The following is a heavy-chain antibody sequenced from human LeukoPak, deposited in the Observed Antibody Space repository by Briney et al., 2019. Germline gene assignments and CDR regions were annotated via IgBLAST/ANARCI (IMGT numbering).Heavy chain of an antibody. Sequence: GGSLRLSCAASGFTFSSYSMNWVRQAPGKGLEWVSSISSSSRYIHSADSVKGRFTISRDNAQNSLFLQMNSLRAEDTAVYYCARDEWGDAFDIWGQGTMVTVFS. CDR3: ARDEWGDAFDI. CDR2: ISSSSRYI. D-gene: IGHD1-26*01. J-gene: IGHJ3*02. V-gene: IGHV3-21*01. CDR1: GFTFSSYS.